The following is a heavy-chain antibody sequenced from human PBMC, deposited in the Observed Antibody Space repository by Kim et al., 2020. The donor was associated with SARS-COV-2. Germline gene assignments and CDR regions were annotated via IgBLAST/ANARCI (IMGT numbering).Heavy chain of an antibody. J-gene: IGHJ4*02. V-gene: IGHV1-18*01. CDR2: ISAYNGNT. D-gene: IGHD2-2*01. CDR3: ARVLAEEDIVVVPALDY. CDR1: GYTFTSYG. Sequence: ASVKVSCKASGYTFTSYGISWVRQAPGQGLEWMGWISAYNGNTNYAQKLQGRVTMTTDTSTSTAYMELRSLRSDDTAVYYCARVLAEEDIVVVPALDYWGQGTLVTVSS.